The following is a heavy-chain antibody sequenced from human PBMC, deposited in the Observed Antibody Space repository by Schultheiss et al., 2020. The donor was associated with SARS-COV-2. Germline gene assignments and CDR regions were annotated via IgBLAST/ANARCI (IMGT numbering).Heavy chain of an antibody. J-gene: IGHJ5*02. V-gene: IGHV4-4*02. CDR3: ARGRGPFDP. CDR2: INHSGRT. Sequence: SETLSLTCAVSGGSISSSNWWSWVRQPPGKGLEWIGEINHSGRTNYNPSLKSRVTISVDTSKNQFSLKLSSVTAADTAVYYCARGRGPFDPWGQGTLVTVSS. CDR1: GGSISSSNW.